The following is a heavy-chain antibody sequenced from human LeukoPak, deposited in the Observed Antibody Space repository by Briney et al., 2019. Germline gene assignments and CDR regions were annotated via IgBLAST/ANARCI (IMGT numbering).Heavy chain of an antibody. CDR3: ATGGVGATSPLFIDY. D-gene: IGHD1-26*01. CDR1: GFTFSSYS. V-gene: IGHV3-21*01. Sequence: GGSLRLSCAASGFTFSSYSMNWVRQAPGKGLEWVSFMSTSNSYIFHADSMKGRFTISRDNAKNSLFLQMNSLRAEDTAVYYCATGGVGATSPLFIDYWGQGTLVTVSS. J-gene: IGHJ4*02. CDR2: MSTSNSYI.